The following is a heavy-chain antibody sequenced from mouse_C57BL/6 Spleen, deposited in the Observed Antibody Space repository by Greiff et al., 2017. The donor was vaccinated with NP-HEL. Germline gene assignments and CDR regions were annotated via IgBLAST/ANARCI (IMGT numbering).Heavy chain of an antibody. V-gene: IGHV1-26*01. Sequence: EVKLQQSGPELVKPGASVKISCKASGYTFTDYYMNWVKQSHGKSLEWIGDINPNNGGTSYNQKFKGKATLTVDKSSSTAYMELRSLTCEDSAVYYCARGGLWYGYFDVWGTGTTVTVSS. D-gene: IGHD2-1*01. J-gene: IGHJ1*03. CDR2: INPNNGGT. CDR1: GYTFTDYY. CDR3: ARGGLWYGYFDV.